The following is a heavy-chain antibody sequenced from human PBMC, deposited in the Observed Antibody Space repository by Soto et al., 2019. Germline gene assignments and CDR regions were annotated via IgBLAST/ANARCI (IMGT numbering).Heavy chain of an antibody. J-gene: IGHJ5*02. CDR2: IKQDGSEK. CDR1: GFTFDDYA. CDR3: ARVGTYYDILTGYLINWFDP. V-gene: IGHV3-7*01. D-gene: IGHD3-9*01. Sequence: GGSLRLSCAASGFTFDDYAMHWVRQAPGKGLEWVANIKQDGSEKYYVDSVKGRFTISRDNAKNSLYLQMNSLRAEDTAVYYCARVGTYYDILTGYLINWFDPWGQGTLVTVSS.